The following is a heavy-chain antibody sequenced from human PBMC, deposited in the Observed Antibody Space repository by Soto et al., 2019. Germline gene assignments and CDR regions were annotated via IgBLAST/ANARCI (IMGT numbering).Heavy chain of an antibody. CDR3: ARDLPAVDY. J-gene: IGHJ4*02. CDR2: INAGNGNT. CDR1: GYTFTSYA. Sequence: QVQLVQSGAEVKKPGASVKVSCKASGYTFTSYAMHWVRQAPGQRLEWMGWINAGNGNTKYSQKFQGRGAITRDTSASTAYRELSRLRYEDTAVYYCARDLPAVDYWCQGTRVTVSS. V-gene: IGHV1-3*01.